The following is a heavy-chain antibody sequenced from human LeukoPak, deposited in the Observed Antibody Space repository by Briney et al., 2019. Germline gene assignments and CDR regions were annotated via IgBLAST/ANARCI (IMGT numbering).Heavy chain of an antibody. CDR1: GFTFSSYG. D-gene: IGHD3-10*02. V-gene: IGHV3-33*06. CDR2: IWYDGSNK. Sequence: GGSLRLSCAASGFTFSSYGMHWVRQAPGKGLEWVAVIWYDGSNKYYADSVKGRFTISRDNSKNTLYLQMNSLRAEDTAVYYFAKSFVGTTYVFAPFDNWAREPWSPSPQ. J-gene: IGHJ4*02. CDR3: AKSFVGTTYVFAPFDN.